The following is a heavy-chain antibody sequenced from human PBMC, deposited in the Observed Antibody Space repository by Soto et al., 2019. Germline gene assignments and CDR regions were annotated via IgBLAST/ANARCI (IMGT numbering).Heavy chain of an antibody. CDR1: GYSFTSYW. Sequence: GESLKISCKGSGYSFTSYWIGWVRQMPGKGLEWMGIIYPGDSDTRYSPSFQGQVTISADKSISTAYLQWSSLKASDTAMYYCARLGGSYGPIDAFDIWGQGTMVTVSS. CDR2: IYPGDSDT. D-gene: IGHD1-26*01. V-gene: IGHV5-51*01. CDR3: ARLGGSYGPIDAFDI. J-gene: IGHJ3*02.